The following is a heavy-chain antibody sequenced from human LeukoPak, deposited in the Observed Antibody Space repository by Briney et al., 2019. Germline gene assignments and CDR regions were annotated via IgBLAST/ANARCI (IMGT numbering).Heavy chain of an antibody. CDR3: ARHYYDILTGYYSDSVWFDP. D-gene: IGHD3-9*01. V-gene: IGHV3-11*01. J-gene: IGHJ5*02. CDR1: GFTFSDYY. CDR2: ISSSGSTI. Sequence: PGGSLRLSCAASGFTFSDYYMSWIRQAPGKGLEWVSYISSSGSTIYYADSVRGRFTISRDNAKNSLYLQMNSLRAEDTAVYYCARHYYDILTGYYSDSVWFDPWGQGTLVTVSS.